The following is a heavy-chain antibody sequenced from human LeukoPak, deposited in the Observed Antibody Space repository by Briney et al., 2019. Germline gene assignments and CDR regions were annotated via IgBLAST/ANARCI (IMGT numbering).Heavy chain of an antibody. CDR1: GGSIRTGSYY. D-gene: IGHD6-6*01. V-gene: IGHV4-61*02. CDR3: ARDSSSPRVKYFQH. J-gene: IGHJ1*01. Sequence: PSETLSLTCTVSGGSIRTGSYYWSWIRQPAGKELQWIGRIFTSGSTNYNPCLKSRVTISVDTSKNQFSLKLSSVTAADTAVYYCARDSSSPRVKYFQHWGQGTLVTVSS. CDR2: IFTSGST.